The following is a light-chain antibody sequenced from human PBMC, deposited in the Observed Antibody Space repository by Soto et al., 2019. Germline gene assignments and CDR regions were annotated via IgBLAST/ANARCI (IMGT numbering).Light chain of an antibody. Sequence: QSALTQPATVSGSPGQSITISCTGTSSDVGSYNLVSWYQQHPGKAPTLMIYEVTKRPSGVSNRFSGSKSANTASLTISGLQAEDEADYYCCSYARSSNWVFGGGTKVTVL. CDR2: EVT. J-gene: IGLJ3*02. CDR3: CSYARSSNWV. V-gene: IGLV2-23*02. CDR1: SSDVGSYNL.